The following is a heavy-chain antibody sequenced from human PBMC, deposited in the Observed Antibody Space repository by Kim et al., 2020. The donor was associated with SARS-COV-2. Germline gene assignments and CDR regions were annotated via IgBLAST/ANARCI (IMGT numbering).Heavy chain of an antibody. CDR2: MNPNSGNT. CDR3: AREHTLLSGEFRYYYYYYGMDV. J-gene: IGHJ6*02. CDR1: GYTFTSYD. D-gene: IGHD3-10*01. Sequence: ASVKVSCKASGYTFTSYDINWVRQATGQGLEWMGWMNPNSGNTGYAQKFQGRVTMTRNTSISTAYMELSSLRSEDTAVYYCAREHTLLSGEFRYYYYYYGMDVWGQGTTVTVSS. V-gene: IGHV1-8*01.